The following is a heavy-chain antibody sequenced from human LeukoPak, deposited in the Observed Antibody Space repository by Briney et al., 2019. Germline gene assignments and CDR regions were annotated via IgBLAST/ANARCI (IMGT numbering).Heavy chain of an antibody. Sequence: GRSLRLSCAASGFTFSSYAMHWVRQGPGKGLEWVAVVSYDGSNKYYADSVKGRFTISRDNSKNTLYLQMNSLRAEDTAVYYCARVPSHDSSGYHCDYWGQGTLVTVSS. D-gene: IGHD3-22*01. V-gene: IGHV3-30-3*01. J-gene: IGHJ4*02. CDR2: VSYDGSNK. CDR1: GFTFSSYA. CDR3: ARVPSHDSSGYHCDY.